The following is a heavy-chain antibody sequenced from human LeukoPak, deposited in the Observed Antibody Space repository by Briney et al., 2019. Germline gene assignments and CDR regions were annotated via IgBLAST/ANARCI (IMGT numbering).Heavy chain of an antibody. CDR1: GNSFTTYD. V-gene: IGHV1-8*01. J-gene: IGHJ4*02. Sequence: ASVKVSCKASGNSFTTYDVNWVRQASGQGLEWMGWMNPNSGNGGYAQKFQGRVTITTDESTSTAYMELSSLRSEDTAVYYCASFAKGRGEFDYWGQGTLVTVSS. CDR3: ASFAKGRGEFDY. CDR2: MNPNSGNG. D-gene: IGHD3-16*01.